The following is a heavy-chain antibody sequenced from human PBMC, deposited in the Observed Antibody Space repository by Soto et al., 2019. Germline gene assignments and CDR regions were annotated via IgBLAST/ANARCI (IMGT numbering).Heavy chain of an antibody. J-gene: IGHJ4*02. CDR2: ISGSGANT. D-gene: IGHD5-18*01. Sequence: EVQLLESGGGLVQPGGSLRLSCAVSGFTFSSYAMSWVRQAPGTGLEWVSAISGSGANTYYADSVKGRFTISRDNSKNTLYLKMNSLSAEDSAMYYCVRERSGYSYADSWGQGTLVTVSS. CDR1: GFTFSSYA. V-gene: IGHV3-23*01. CDR3: VRERSGYSYADS.